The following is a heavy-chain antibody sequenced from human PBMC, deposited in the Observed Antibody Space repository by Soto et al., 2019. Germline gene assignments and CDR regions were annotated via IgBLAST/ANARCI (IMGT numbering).Heavy chain of an antibody. CDR1: GGNFRTYA. Sequence: QVQLEQSGAEVKKPGSSVKVSCKASGGNFRTYAFTWVRQAPGQGLEWMGGIIPVFASATSAQKFQGRVTITADESTNTVYMELSSLRSEDTAVYYCARVRTGVYGSGSTSCRFYYGMDVWGQGTAVTVSS. CDR3: ARVRTGVYGSGSTSCRFYYGMDV. CDR2: IIPVFASA. J-gene: IGHJ6*02. V-gene: IGHV1-69*12. D-gene: IGHD3-10*01.